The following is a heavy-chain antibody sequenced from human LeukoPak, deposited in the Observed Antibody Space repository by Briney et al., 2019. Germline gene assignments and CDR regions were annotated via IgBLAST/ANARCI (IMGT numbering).Heavy chain of an antibody. V-gene: IGHV3-23*01. D-gene: IGHD6-13*01. CDR2: ISGSGDST. J-gene: IGHJ6*03. CDR3: ARDATTATGWVYMDV. Sequence: GGSLRLSCAASGFTFSSYAMSWVRQAPGKGLESVSAISGSGDSTYYADSVKGRFTISRDNSKNTLYLQMNSLRAEDTALYYCARDATTATGWVYMDVWGKGTTVTISS. CDR1: GFTFSSYA.